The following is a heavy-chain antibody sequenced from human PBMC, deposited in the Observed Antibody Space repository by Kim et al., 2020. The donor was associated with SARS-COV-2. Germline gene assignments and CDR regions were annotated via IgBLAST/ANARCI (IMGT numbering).Heavy chain of an antibody. CDR2: IIPIFGTA. V-gene: IGHV1-69*06. D-gene: IGHD4-17*01. J-gene: IGHJ6*02. CDR1: GGPFSGYA. CDR3: ARAYGDYGIYYYYGMDV. Sequence: SVKVSCRASGGPFSGYAISWVRQAPGQGLEWVGGIIPIFGTANYAQKFQGRVTITADKSTSTAYMELSSLRSGDTAVYYCARAYGDYGIYYYYGMDVWG.